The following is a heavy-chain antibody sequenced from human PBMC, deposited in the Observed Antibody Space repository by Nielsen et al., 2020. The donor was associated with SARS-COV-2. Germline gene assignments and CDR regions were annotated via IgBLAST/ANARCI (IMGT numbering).Heavy chain of an antibody. V-gene: IGHV3-13*04. J-gene: IGHJ2*01. Sequence: GESLKISCAASGFTFSSYDMHWVRQATGKGLVWVSAIGTAGDTYYPGSVKGRFTISRENAKNSLYLQMNSLRAGDTAVYYCARDSTGGWYFDLWGRGTLVTVSS. D-gene: IGHD7-27*01. CDR3: ARDSTGGWYFDL. CDR1: GFTFSSYD. CDR2: IGTAGDT.